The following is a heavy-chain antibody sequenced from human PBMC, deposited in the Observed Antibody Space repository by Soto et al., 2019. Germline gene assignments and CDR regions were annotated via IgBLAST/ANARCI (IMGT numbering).Heavy chain of an antibody. CDR3: ARMRGYDILTGYLIDY. J-gene: IGHJ4*02. Sequence: SGPTLVNPTQTLTLTCTFSGFSLSTSGMCVSWIRQPPGKALEWLALIDWDDDKYYSTSLKTRLTISKDTSKNQVVLTMTNMDPVDTATYYCARMRGYDILTGYLIDYWGQGTLVTVSS. CDR1: GFSLSTSGMC. D-gene: IGHD3-9*01. CDR2: IDWDDDK. V-gene: IGHV2-70*01.